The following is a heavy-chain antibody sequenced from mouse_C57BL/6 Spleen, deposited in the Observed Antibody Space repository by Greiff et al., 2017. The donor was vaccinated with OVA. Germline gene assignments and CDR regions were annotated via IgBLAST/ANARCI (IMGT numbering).Heavy chain of an antibody. CDR1: GYSITSGYY. Sequence: DVQLQESGPGLVKPSQSLSLTCSVTGYSITSGYYWNWIRQFPGNKLEWMGYISYDGSNNYNPSLKNRISITRDTSKNQFFLKLNSVTTEDTATYYCARDYGGLYYAMDYWGQGTSVTVSS. CDR3: ARDYGGLYYAMDY. CDR2: ISYDGSN. D-gene: IGHD1-1*01. J-gene: IGHJ4*01. V-gene: IGHV3-6*01.